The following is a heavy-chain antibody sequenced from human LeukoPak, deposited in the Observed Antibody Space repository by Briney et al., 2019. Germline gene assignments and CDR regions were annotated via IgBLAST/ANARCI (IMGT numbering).Heavy chain of an antibody. CDR1: GGSFSGYY. J-gene: IGHJ1*01. CDR3: VGTPVGAVVWGYHQY. V-gene: IGHV4-34*01. Sequence: SETLSLTCAVYGGSFSGYYWSWIRQPPGKGLEWIGEINHSGSTNYNPSLKSRVTISVDTSKNQFSLKLSSVTAADTAVYYCVGTPVGAVVWGYHQYWGQGTLVTVSS. D-gene: IGHD1/OR15-1a*01. CDR2: INHSGST.